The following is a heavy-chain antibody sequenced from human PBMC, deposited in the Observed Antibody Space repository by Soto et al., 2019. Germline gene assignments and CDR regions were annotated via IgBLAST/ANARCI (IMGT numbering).Heavy chain of an antibody. D-gene: IGHD1-1*01. V-gene: IGHV6-1*01. CDR3: AGTTSHHWLYMDV. Sequence: PSQTLSLTGAISGDSVCGTSAAWNWIRLTPSRGLEWLARTYYRSRWYNDYAVSVRSRITVNADTSKNQFSLQLTSVTPEDTAIYYCAGTTSHHWLYMDVWGRGTTVTVSS. CDR2: TYYRSRWYN. CDR1: GDSVCGTSAA. J-gene: IGHJ6*03.